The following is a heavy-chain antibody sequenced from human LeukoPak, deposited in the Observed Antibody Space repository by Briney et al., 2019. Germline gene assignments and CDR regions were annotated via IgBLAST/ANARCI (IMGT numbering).Heavy chain of an antibody. V-gene: IGHV3-11*01. CDR2: MSVSGGTI. D-gene: IGHD5-18*01. CDR1: GFTFTDYY. Sequence: PGGSLRLSCAASGFTFTDYYMSWIRQAPGKGLEWVSHMSVSGGTIYYADSVKARFTISRDNAKKSVYLQMNSLRAEDTAVYYCAKGVIQLWDLYDYWGQGTLVTVSS. CDR3: AKGVIQLWDLYDY. J-gene: IGHJ4*02.